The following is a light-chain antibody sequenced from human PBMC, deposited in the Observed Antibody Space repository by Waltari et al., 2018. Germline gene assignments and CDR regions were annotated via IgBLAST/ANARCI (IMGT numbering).Light chain of an antibody. CDR2: AAS. CDR1: QSISSY. V-gene: IGKV1-39*01. Sequence: DIQMTQSPSSLSASVGDRVTITCRASQSISSYLNWYQQKPGKAPKLLIYAASSLQSGVPSRFSGSGSGTDFTLTINSLQPEDCATYYCQQSYSTPWTFGQGTKVEIK. CDR3: QQSYSTPWT. J-gene: IGKJ1*01.